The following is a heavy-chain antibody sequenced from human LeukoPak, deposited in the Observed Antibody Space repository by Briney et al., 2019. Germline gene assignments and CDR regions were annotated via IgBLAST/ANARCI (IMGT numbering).Heavy chain of an antibody. Sequence: PSESLSLTCTVSGGSISSYYWSWVRQPPGKGLEWIGYIYYSGGTNYNPSLKSRVTISVETSKNQFSLKLRSVHAADTAVYYCAGGYCTNGVCYTSWFDPWGQGTLVTVSS. CDR2: IYYSGGT. CDR1: GGSISSYY. D-gene: IGHD2-8*01. V-gene: IGHV4-59*01. CDR3: AGGYCTNGVCYTSWFDP. J-gene: IGHJ5*02.